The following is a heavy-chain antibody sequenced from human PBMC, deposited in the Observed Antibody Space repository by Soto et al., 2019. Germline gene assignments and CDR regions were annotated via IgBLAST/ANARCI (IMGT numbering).Heavy chain of an antibody. CDR2: IFHRGST. CDR3: ARTKGDSLCFDY. V-gene: IGHV4-4*02. D-gene: IGHD2-21*02. Sequence: PSETLSLTCAVSGGSISSSNWWSWVRQPPGKGLEWIGEIFHRGSTTYNPSLKSRVTISVDKSKNQFSLKLSSVTAADTALYYCARTKGDSLCFDYWSQGTLVTVSS. J-gene: IGHJ4*02. CDR1: GGSISSSNW.